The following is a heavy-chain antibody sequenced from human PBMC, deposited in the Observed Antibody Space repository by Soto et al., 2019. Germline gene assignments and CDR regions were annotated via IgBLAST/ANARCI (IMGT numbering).Heavy chain of an antibody. Sequence: PGGSLRLSCAASGFTFSSYAMSWVRQAPGKGLELVSAISGSGGSTYYADSVKGRFTISRDNSKNTLYLQMNSLRAEDTAVYYCAKEGGRGVIGVYYYYYGMDVWGQGTTVTVSS. V-gene: IGHV3-23*01. CDR2: ISGSGGST. J-gene: IGHJ6*02. D-gene: IGHD3-10*01. CDR1: GFTFSSYA. CDR3: AKEGGRGVIGVYYYYYGMDV.